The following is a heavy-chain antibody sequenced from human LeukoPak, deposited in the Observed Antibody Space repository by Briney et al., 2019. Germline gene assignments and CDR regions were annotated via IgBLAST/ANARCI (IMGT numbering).Heavy chain of an antibody. CDR2: IYSIGST. D-gene: IGHD3-22*01. J-gene: IGHJ4*02. CDR3: AGGLLVLTMIVVAQPPLFDY. CDR1: GGAISSSSYY. Sequence: SEILSLTCTVSGGAISSSSYYWGWIRQPPGKGLEWIGSIYSIGSTYYNPSLKSRVTISVDTSKNQFSLQLSSVTAADTAVYYCAGGLLVLTMIVVAQPPLFDYWGQGTLVTVSS. V-gene: IGHV4-39*07.